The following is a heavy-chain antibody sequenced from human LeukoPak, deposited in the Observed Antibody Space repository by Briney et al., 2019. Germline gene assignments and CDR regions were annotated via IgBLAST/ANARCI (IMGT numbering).Heavy chain of an antibody. Sequence: ASVKVSCKVSGYTLTELSMHWVRQAPGTGLEWMGGFDPEDGETIYAQKFQGRVTMTEDTSTDTAYMELSSLRSEDTAVYYCATFGVVAATFDYWGQGTLVTVSS. CDR3: ATFGVVAATFDY. CDR2: FDPEDGET. D-gene: IGHD2-15*01. CDR1: GYTLTELS. V-gene: IGHV1-24*01. J-gene: IGHJ4*02.